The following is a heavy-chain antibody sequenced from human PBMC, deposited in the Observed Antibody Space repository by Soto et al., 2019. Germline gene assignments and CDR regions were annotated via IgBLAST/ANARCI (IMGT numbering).Heavy chain of an antibody. J-gene: IGHJ5*01. V-gene: IGHV1-18*04. CDR1: GYTSADFG. Sequence: ASVKVSCKASGYTSADFGISWVRQAPGQGLEWMGWVSGNNGASNPAPKVQGRITMTLDTSTGVSYMALRSLRSDDTATYYCVRDQKYFRVNGNWFDSWGQGTRVTVSS. CDR3: VRDQKYFRVNGNWFDS. CDR2: VSGNNGAS. D-gene: IGHD2-2*01.